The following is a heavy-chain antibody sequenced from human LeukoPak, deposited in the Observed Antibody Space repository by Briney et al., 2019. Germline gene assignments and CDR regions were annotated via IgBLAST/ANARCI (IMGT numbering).Heavy chain of an antibody. CDR1: GYSLTSHW. J-gene: IGHJ6*02. V-gene: IGHV5-51*01. D-gene: IGHD2/OR15-2a*01. CDR3: ARVLWAWALNYYYGMDV. CDR2: IYPGDSDT. Sequence: GESLKISCKGSGYSLTSHWIGWVRQMPGKGLEWMGIIYPGDSDTRYNPSFQGQVTISADTSIRTAYLQWSSLKASDTAMYYCARVLWAWALNYYYGMDVWGQGTTVTVSS.